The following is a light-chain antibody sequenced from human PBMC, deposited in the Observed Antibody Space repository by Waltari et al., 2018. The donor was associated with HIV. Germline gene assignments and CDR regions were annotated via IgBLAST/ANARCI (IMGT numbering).Light chain of an antibody. CDR2: GDN. J-gene: IGLJ3*02. V-gene: IGLV1-40*01. CDR3: QSYDTSLSGSKV. Sequence: QSELTQPPSVSGAPGQRVTISCSGTTSNIGAGSDVHWYQQLPGTAPKLLIYGDNNRPSGVPDRFSGSKSGTSASLTITWLQAEDEADYYCQSYDTSLSGSKVFGGGTKLTFL. CDR1: TSNIGAGSD.